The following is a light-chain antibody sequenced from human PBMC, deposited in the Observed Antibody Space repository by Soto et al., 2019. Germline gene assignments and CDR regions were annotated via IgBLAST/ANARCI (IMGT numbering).Light chain of an antibody. CDR1: SSDVGNYNL. CDR2: EVS. CDR3: CSYAGSSTFYV. V-gene: IGLV2-23*02. J-gene: IGLJ1*01. Sequence: QSVLTQPASVSGSPGQSVTISCTGTSSDVGNYNLVSWYQQHPGKAPKLMIYEVSRRPSGVSNRFSGSKSGNTASLTISGLQAEDEADYYCCSYAGSSTFYVFGTGTKATVL.